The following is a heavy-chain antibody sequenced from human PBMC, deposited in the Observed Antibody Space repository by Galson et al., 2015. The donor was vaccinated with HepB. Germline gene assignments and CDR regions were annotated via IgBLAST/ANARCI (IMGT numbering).Heavy chain of an antibody. J-gene: IGHJ6*03. CDR2: MNPNSGNT. CDR3: ARTYYDFWSGLYYYYMDV. CDR1: GYTFTSYD. Sequence: SVKVSCKASGYTFTSYDINWVRQATGQGLEWMGWMNPNSGNTGYAQKFQGRVTMTRNTSISTAYMELSSLRSEDTAVYYCARTYYDFWSGLYYYYMDVWGKGTTVTVSS. V-gene: IGHV1-8*01. D-gene: IGHD3-3*01.